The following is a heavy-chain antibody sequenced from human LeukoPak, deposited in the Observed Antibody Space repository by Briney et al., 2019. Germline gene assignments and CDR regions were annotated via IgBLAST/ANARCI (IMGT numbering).Heavy chain of an antibody. CDR1: GGSFSSYY. Sequence: PSETLSLTCAVYGGSFSSYYWSWIRQPPGKGLEWIGEINHSGSTNYNPSLKSRVTISVDTSKNQFSLKLSSVTAADTAVYYCARTGRGYCSGGSCYRIYAAFDYWGQGTLVTVSS. D-gene: IGHD2-15*01. CDR3: ARTGRGYCSGGSCYRIYAAFDY. CDR2: INHSGST. J-gene: IGHJ4*02. V-gene: IGHV4-34*01.